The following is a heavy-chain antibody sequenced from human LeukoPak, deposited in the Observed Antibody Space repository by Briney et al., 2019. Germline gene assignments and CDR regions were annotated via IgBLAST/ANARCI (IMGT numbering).Heavy chain of an antibody. CDR3: ARDQPGMAY. Sequence: GGSLRLSCAASGFTFSDYAMSWVRQAPGKGLEWVANIKQDGSGKYYVDSVKGRFTISRDNAKNSLYLQMNSLRGEDTAVYYCARDQPGMAYWGQGTLVTVSS. CDR2: IKQDGSGK. D-gene: IGHD5-18*01. V-gene: IGHV3-7*03. CDR1: GFTFSDYA. J-gene: IGHJ4*02.